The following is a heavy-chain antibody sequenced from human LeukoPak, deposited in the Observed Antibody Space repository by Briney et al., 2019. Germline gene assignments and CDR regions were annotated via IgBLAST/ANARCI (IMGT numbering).Heavy chain of an antibody. CDR3: ARHLGDSSGYYAGELDY. D-gene: IGHD3-22*01. J-gene: IGHJ4*02. V-gene: IGHV4-59*08. CDR1: GGSISSYY. CDR2: IHYSGST. Sequence: PSETLSLTCTVSGGSISSYYWSWIRQPPGKGLEWSGYIHYSGSTNYNPSLKSRVTISVDTSKNQFSLTLSSVTAADTAVYYCARHLGDSSGYYAGELDYWGQGTLVTVSS.